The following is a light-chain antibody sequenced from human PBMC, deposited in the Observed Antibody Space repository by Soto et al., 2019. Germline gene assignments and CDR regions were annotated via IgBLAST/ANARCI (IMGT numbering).Light chain of an antibody. CDR1: QTISSW. CDR2: AAS. J-gene: IGKJ3*01. Sequence: DIQMTQSPSTLSGSVGYRFTVTCRASQTISSWLAWYQQKPGKAPKLLIYAASSLQSGVPSRFSGSGSGTDFTLTISSLQPEDFATYYCQQSYSTPTFGPGTKVDIK. V-gene: IGKV1-39*01. CDR3: QQSYSTPT.